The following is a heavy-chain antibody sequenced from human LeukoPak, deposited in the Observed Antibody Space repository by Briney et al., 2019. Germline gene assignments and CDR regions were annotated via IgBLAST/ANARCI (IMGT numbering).Heavy chain of an antibody. Sequence: SETLSLTCTVSGGSINSTTNYYWGWIRQSPGKGLQWIGSMHYSGSPYYNPSLKSRVSISVDTSKKQFFLNLSSVTAADTAVYFCARAPLEGITPFGVIIYFDYWGQGTLVTVSS. V-gene: IGHV4-39*07. J-gene: IGHJ4*02. CDR1: GGSINSTTNYY. D-gene: IGHD3-3*01. CDR3: ARAPLEGITPFGVIIYFDY. CDR2: MHYSGSP.